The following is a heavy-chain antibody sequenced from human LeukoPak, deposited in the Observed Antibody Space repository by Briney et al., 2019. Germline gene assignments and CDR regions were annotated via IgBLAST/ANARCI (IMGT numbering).Heavy chain of an antibody. CDR1: GGSISSYY. J-gene: IGHJ4*02. CDR3: ARSAFGGVIVNY. CDR2: IYYSGST. Sequence: SETLSLTCTVSGGSISSYYWSWIRQPPGKGLEWIGYIYYSGSTNCNPPLKSRVTISVDTSKNQFSLKLSSVTAADTAVYYCARSAFGGVIVNYWGQGTLVTVSS. D-gene: IGHD3-16*02. V-gene: IGHV4-59*01.